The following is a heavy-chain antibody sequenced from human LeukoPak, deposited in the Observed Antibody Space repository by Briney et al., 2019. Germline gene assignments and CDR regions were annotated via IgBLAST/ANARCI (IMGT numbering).Heavy chain of an antibody. CDR1: GYTLTELS. V-gene: IGHV1-24*01. D-gene: IGHD1-26*01. CDR2: FDPEDGET. Sequence: ASVTVSCKVSGYTLTELSMHWVRQAPGKGLEWMGGFDPEDGETIYAQKFQGRVTMTEDTSTDTAYMELSSLRSEDTAVYYCATESYSGSYLYAFDIWGHGTMVTVSS. J-gene: IGHJ3*02. CDR3: ATESYSGSYLYAFDI.